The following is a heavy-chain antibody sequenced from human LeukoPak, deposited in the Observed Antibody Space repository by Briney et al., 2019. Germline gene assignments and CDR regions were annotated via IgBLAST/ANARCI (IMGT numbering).Heavy chain of an antibody. CDR1: GFTFSSYG. CDR3: ARDLSYSRRGIDY. V-gene: IGHV3-33*08. Sequence: GGSLRLSCTASGFTFSSYGMHWVRQAPGKGLEWEAVIWYDGSNKYYADSVKGRFTIARDNSKNTLYLQMNSLRAEDTAVYYCARDLSYSRRGIDYWGQGTLVTVSS. CDR2: IWYDGSNK. D-gene: IGHD6-13*01. J-gene: IGHJ4*02.